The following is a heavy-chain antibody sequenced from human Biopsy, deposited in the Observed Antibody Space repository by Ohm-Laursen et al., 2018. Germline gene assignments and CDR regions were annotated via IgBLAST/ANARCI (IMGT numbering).Heavy chain of an antibody. CDR2: IIPIFGTE. Sequence: SSVKVSCKASGGTFRNYAISWVRQAPGQGLEWMGGIIPIFGTEDYAQNFRGRVTMTRNTSISTAYMEPSSLTSVDTAVYYCARDFNYDGGGSFNFDYWGQGTLVTVPS. CDR1: GGTFRNYA. D-gene: IGHD3-22*01. J-gene: IGHJ4*02. V-gene: IGHV1-69*05. CDR3: ARDFNYDGGGSFNFDY.